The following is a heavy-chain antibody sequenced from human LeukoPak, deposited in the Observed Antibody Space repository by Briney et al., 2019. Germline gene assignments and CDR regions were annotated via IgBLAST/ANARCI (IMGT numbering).Heavy chain of an antibody. CDR1: GGSISSSSYY. CDR3: ASEGGGKSDY. J-gene: IGHJ4*02. Sequence: SETLSLTCTVSGGSISSSSYYWGWIRQPPGKGLEWIGSIYYSGSTYYNPPLKSRVTISVDTSKNQFSLKLSSVTAADTAVYYCASEGGGKSDYWGQGTLVTVSS. D-gene: IGHD1-26*01. CDR2: IYYSGST. V-gene: IGHV4-39*07.